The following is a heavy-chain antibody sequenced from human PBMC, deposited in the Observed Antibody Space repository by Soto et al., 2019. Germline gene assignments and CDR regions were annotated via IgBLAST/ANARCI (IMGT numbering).Heavy chain of an antibody. Sequence: GGSLRLSCAASGFTFSSYGMHWVRQAPGKGLEWVAVISYDGSNKYYADTVKGRFTISRDNSKNTLYLQMNSLRAEDTAVYYCAIDIGSYGLGYYYYGMDVWGQGTTVTVSS. CDR2: ISYDGSNK. CDR3: AIDIGSYGLGYYYYGMDV. D-gene: IGHD1-26*01. CDR1: GFTFSSYG. V-gene: IGHV3-30*03. J-gene: IGHJ6*02.